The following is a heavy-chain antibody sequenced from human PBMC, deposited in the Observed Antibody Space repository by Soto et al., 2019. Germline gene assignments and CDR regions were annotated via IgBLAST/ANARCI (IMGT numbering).Heavy chain of an antibody. CDR1: GGTFSSYA. CDR2: IIPIFGTA. D-gene: IGHD4-4*01. CDR3: ARDPALSNYGGRYWFDP. Sequence: GASVKVSCKASGGTFSSYAISWVRQAPGQGLEWMGGIIPIFGTANYAQKFQGRVTITADESTSTAYMELSSLRSEDTAVYYCARDPALSNYGGRYWFDPWGQGTLVTVSS. V-gene: IGHV1-69*13. J-gene: IGHJ5*02.